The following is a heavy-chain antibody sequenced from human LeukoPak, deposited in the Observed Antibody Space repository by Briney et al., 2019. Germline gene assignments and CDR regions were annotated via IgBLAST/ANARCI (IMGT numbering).Heavy chain of an antibody. D-gene: IGHD4-17*01. CDR1: GYTFTRYY. CDR2: INPNSGGT. V-gene: IGHV1-2*02. Sequence: GASVKVSCKASGYTFTRYYMHWVRQAPGQGLEWMGWINPNSGGTNYGQKSQGRVTMTRDTSISTAYMELSRLRSDDTAVYYCARGIGYGHYYYGMDVWGQGTTVTVSS. CDR3: ARGIGYGHYYYGMDV. J-gene: IGHJ6*02.